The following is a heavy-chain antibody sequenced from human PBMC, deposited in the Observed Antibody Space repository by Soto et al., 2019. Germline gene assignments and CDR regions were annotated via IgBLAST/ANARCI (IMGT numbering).Heavy chain of an antibody. D-gene: IGHD6-19*01. CDR1: GGFVSSSFF. V-gene: IGHV4-4*02. Sequence: QVLLQESGPGLVQPSGTLSLSCAVSGGFVSSSFFWGWVRQPPGKGLEWIGDIFHSGSVNYNPSLKSRVTLSIDKSKNQFSLELSFVTTACTAVYYCARSFGWYAIDYRCQGNVVMVPS. CDR3: ARSFGWYAIDY. CDR2: IFHSGSV. J-gene: IGHJ4*02.